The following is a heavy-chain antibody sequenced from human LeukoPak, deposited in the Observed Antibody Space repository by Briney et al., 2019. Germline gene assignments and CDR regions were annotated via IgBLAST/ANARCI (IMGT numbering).Heavy chain of an antibody. J-gene: IGHJ1*01. CDR3: ARGDSDSSGYSRGYFHH. CDR1: GDSISSVNYY. V-gene: IGHV4-61*02. CDR2: IYTSGST. Sequence: PSETLSLTCIVSGDSISSVNYYCSWIRQPAGKGLEWIGRIYTSGSTNYNPSLKSRVTISVDTSKNQFSLKLTSVTAADTAVYYCARGDSDSSGYSRGYFHHWGQGTLVTVSS. D-gene: IGHD3-22*01.